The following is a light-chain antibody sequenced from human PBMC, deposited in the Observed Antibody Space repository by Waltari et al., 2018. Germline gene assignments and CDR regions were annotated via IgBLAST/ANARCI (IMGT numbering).Light chain of an antibody. CDR1: NLRSYF. J-gene: IGLJ3*02. V-gene: IGLV3-19*01. CDR2: GKN. CDR3: NSRDRSGYHLM. Sequence: SSEVTQDPAVSVALGQTVRITCQGDNLRSYFANWYQQKPGQAPVLVMYGKNNRPSGIPERFSGSTSGNTASLTVTAAQAEDEAVYYCNSRDRSGYHLMFGGGTRLTVL.